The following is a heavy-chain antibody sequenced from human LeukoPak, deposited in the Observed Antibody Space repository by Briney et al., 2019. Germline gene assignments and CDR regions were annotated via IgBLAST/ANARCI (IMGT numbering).Heavy chain of an antibody. CDR1: GGSISSYY. D-gene: IGHD3-9*01. Sequence: SETLSLTCTVSGGSISSYYWSWIRQPPGKGLEWIGYIYYSGSTNYNPSLKSRVTISVDTSKNQFSLKLTSVTAADTAVYYCARVSDWHNWFDPWGQPTLVTVSS. V-gene: IGHV4-59*08. J-gene: IGHJ5*02. CDR2: IYYSGST. CDR3: ARVSDWHNWFDP.